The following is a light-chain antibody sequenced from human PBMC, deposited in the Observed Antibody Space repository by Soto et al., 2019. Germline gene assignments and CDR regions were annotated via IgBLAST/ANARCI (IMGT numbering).Light chain of an antibody. CDR2: DAS. Sequence: DVQMTQSPSSLSASVGDRVTITCRASQSINNWLAWYQQKPGKAPKFLIYDASTLETGVPSRFSGSASGTEFTLTISGLQPEDVASYYCQQYDPYPLTYGGGTRVELK. J-gene: IGKJ4*01. CDR3: QQYDPYPLT. CDR1: QSINNW. V-gene: IGKV1-5*01.